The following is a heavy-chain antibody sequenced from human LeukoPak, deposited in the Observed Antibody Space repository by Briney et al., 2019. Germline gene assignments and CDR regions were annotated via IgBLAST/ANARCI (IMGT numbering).Heavy chain of an antibody. V-gene: IGHV1-3*01. CDR1: GYTFTSYA. CDR2: INAGNGNT. CDR3: ARAEYYDILTGYSLFDY. D-gene: IGHD3-9*01. J-gene: IGHJ4*02. Sequence: ASVKVSCKASGYTFTSYAMHWVRQAPGQRLEWMGWINAGNGNTKYSQKFQGRVTITRDTSASTAYMELSSLRSEDTAVYYCARAEYYDILTGYSLFDYWGQGTLVTVSS.